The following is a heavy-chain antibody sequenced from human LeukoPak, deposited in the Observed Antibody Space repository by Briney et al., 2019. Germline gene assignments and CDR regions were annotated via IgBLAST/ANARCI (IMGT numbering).Heavy chain of an antibody. Sequence: SGTLSPTCTVSGGSISSSSYYWGWIRQPPGKGLEWIGSIYYSGSTYYNPSLKSPVSISVDTSKNQFCLNLRSVTAADTAVYYCARDNWNGPYYLDYWGQGTLVTVSS. V-gene: IGHV4-39*02. CDR2: IYYSGST. CDR1: GGSISSSSYY. J-gene: IGHJ4*02. CDR3: ARDNWNGPYYLDY. D-gene: IGHD1-1*01.